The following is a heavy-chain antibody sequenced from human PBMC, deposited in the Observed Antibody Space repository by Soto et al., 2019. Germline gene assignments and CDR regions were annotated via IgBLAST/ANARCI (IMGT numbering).Heavy chain of an antibody. CDR1: GGSFSGYY. J-gene: IGHJ4*02. CDR2: INHSGST. V-gene: IGHV4-34*01. Sequence: QVQLQQWGAGLLKPSETLSLTCAVYGGSFSGYYWSWIRQPPGKGLEWIGEINHSGSTNYNPSLKSRVTISVDTSKNQFSLKLSSVTAADTAVYYRARGSGYSYGTQYNYFDYWGQGTLVTVSS. D-gene: IGHD5-18*01. CDR3: ARGSGYSYGTQYNYFDY.